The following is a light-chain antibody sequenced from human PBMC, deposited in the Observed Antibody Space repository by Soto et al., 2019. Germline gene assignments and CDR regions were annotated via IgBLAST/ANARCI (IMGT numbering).Light chain of an antibody. CDR3: QKYNSVPLT. CDR2: AAS. J-gene: IGKJ4*01. V-gene: IGKV1-17*01. Sequence: DIQMTQSPSSLSASVGDRVTITCRASQGIRDALGWYQQKPGKAPKRLIYAASSLQSGVPSRFSGSGSGTDFTLTISSLQPEDVATYYCQKYNSVPLTCGGGTEVEIK. CDR1: QGIRDA.